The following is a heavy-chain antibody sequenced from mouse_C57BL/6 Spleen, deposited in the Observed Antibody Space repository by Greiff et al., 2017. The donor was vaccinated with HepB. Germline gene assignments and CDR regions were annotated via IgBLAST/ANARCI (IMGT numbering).Heavy chain of an antibody. V-gene: IGHV1-26*01. CDR3: ARTPSYDYDPY. CDR2: INPNNGGT. Sequence: EVQLQQSGPELVKPGASVKISCKASGYTFTDYYMNWVKQSHGKSLEWIGDINPNNGGTSYNQKFKGKATLTVDKSSSTAYMELRSLTSEDSAVYDCARTPSYDYDPYWGQGTLVTVSA. D-gene: IGHD2-4*01. J-gene: IGHJ3*01. CDR1: GYTFTDYY.